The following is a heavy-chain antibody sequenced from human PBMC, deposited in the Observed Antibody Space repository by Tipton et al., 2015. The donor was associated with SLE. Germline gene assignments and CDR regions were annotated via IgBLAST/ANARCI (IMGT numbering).Heavy chain of an antibody. Sequence: GSLRLSCAASGLTFSTYWMSCVRQAPGKGLEWVANIKQDGSETYYVDSVEGRFTISRDNAKNSVHLQMNSLRAEDTAVYYCAREDNWSETIWGQGTMVTVSS. CDR3: AREDNWSETI. CDR1: GLTFSTYW. D-gene: IGHD3-3*01. CDR2: IKQDGSET. V-gene: IGHV3-7*01. J-gene: IGHJ3*02.